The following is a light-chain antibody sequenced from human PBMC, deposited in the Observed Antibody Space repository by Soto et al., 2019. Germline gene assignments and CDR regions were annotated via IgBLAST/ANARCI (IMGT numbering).Light chain of an antibody. Sequence: EIVLTQSPGTLSLSPGERATLSCRASQSVSSSYLVWYQQKPGQAPRLLIYGASSRATGIPDRFSGSGSGTDFTLTISRLEPEDFAGYFCQQYYTSPLTFGGGTKVEIK. V-gene: IGKV3-20*01. CDR1: QSVSSSY. CDR2: GAS. J-gene: IGKJ4*01. CDR3: QQYYTSPLT.